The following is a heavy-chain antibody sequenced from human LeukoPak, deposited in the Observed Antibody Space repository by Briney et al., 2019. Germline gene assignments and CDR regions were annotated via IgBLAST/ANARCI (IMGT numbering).Heavy chain of an antibody. CDR1: GYTFTGYY. D-gene: IGHD2-2*01. J-gene: IGHJ6*03. CDR2: INPNSGGT. V-gene: IGHV1-2*02. CDR3: ARGGIVVVPAAQGYDYYYYMDV. Sequence: ASVKVSCKASGYTFTGYYMHWVRQAPGQGLEWMGWINPNSGGTNYAQKFQGRVTMTRDTSISTAYMELSRLRSDDTAVYYCARGGIVVVPAAQGYDYYYYMDVWGKGTTVTVSS.